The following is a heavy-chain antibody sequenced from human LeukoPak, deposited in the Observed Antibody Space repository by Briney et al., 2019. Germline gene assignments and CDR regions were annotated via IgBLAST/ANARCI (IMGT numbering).Heavy chain of an antibody. CDR3: ARALDGDYAY. D-gene: IGHD4-17*01. Sequence: ASVKVSCKASGGTFISYAISWVRQAPGQGLEWMGGIIPIFGTANNAQKFQGRVTITADESTSTAYMELSSLRSEDTAVYYCARALDGDYAYWGQGTLVTVSS. CDR2: IIPIFGTA. V-gene: IGHV1-69*13. J-gene: IGHJ4*02. CDR1: GGTFISYA.